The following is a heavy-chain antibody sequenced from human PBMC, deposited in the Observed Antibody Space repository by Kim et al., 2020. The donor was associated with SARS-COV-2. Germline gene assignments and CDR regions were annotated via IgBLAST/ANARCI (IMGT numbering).Heavy chain of an antibody. CDR1: GYTFTNYG. Sequence: ASVKVSCKASGYTFTNYGLIWVRQAPGQGLEWMGWINTHTGNPTYAQGYTGRFVFSLDTLVSTAYLQISSLKAEDTAVYYCARESSSSSGHHYYVMDVWGQGTTVTVSS. CDR2: INTHTGNP. V-gene: IGHV7-4-1*02. D-gene: IGHD6-6*01. CDR3: ARESSSSSGHHYYVMDV. J-gene: IGHJ6*02.